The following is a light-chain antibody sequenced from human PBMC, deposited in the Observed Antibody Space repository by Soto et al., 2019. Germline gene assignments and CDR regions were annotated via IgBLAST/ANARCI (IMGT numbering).Light chain of an antibody. V-gene: IGKV3-15*01. J-gene: IGKJ3*01. CDR2: GAS. CDR1: QSVSSN. CDR3: QQYNSWPPFT. Sequence: EIVMTQSPGTLSVSPGERATLSCRASQSVSSNLAWYQQKPGQAPRLLIYGASTRATGIPARFSGSGSGTEFTLTISSLQSEDFAVYYCQQYNSWPPFTFGPGTKVDIK.